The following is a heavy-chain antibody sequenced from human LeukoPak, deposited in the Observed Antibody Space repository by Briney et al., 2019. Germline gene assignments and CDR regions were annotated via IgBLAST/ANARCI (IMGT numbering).Heavy chain of an antibody. CDR2: INHSGST. D-gene: IGHD6-19*01. J-gene: IGHJ4*02. V-gene: IGHV4-34*01. Sequence: SETLSLTCAVYGGSFSGYYWSWIRQPPGKGLEWIGEINHSGSTNYNPSLKSRVTISVDTSKNQFSLKLSSVTAADTAVYYCARHSSGWYIDYWGQGTPVTVSS. CDR3: ARHSSGWYIDY. CDR1: GGSFSGYY.